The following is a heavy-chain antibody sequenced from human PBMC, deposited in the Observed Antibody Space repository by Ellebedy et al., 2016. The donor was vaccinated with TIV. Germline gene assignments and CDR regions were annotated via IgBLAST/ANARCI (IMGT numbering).Heavy chain of an antibody. CDR2: IQSFGAT. J-gene: IGHJ6*02. CDR3: ARDWSPPPSDAASSWRMDV. Sequence: GESLKISCAASGFSVTYQHMSWVRLAPGKGLEWVAVIQSFGATSYAESAKGRFTISKDTSKNTLYLLMNSLRVEDTAVYYCARDWSPPPSDAASSWRMDVWGQGTTVTVSS. V-gene: IGHV3-66*01. CDR1: GFSVTYQH. D-gene: IGHD6-13*01.